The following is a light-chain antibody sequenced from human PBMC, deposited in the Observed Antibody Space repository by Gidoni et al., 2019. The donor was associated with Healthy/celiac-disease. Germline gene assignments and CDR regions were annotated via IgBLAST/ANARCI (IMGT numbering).Light chain of an antibody. CDR2: AAS. V-gene: IGKV1-39*01. J-gene: IGKJ1*01. CDR1: QRISSY. CDR3: QQNYSTPPT. Sequence: DIPMTHSPSSLSASVGDRVTITCRASQRISSYLNWYQQKLGKVPKLLIYAASSLQSGVPSRFSGSGSGTDFTLTIRSLQPEDFATYYCQQNYSTPPTFGQXTKVEIK.